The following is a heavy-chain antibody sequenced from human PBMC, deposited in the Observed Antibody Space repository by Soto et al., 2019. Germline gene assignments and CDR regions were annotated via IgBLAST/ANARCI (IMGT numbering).Heavy chain of an antibody. Sequence: SETLSLTCTVSAGSLSSYYWTWILQSPGKGREWIGYVYFSRNTNYNPTVKSRVTISIDTSKNQFSLRLASVTAADTAFYYCGSVRPSGYVLAWGQGTMVTVSS. CDR1: AGSLSSYY. J-gene: IGHJ5*02. D-gene: IGHD6-25*01. CDR3: GSVRPSGYVLA. V-gene: IGHV4-59*01. CDR2: VYFSRNT.